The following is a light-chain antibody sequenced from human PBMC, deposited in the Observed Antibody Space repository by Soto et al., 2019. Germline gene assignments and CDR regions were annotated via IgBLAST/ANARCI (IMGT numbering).Light chain of an antibody. CDR3: QQRSNWPQLN. J-gene: IGKJ4*01. Sequence: EIVLTQSPAALSLLPVPIATLSCSASQSVSSYLAWYQQKPGQAPRLLIYDASNRATGIPARFSGSGSGTDFTLTISSLEPEDFAVYYCQQRSNWPQLNSGGGNKGDIK. CDR2: DAS. V-gene: IGKV3-11*01. CDR1: QSVSSY.